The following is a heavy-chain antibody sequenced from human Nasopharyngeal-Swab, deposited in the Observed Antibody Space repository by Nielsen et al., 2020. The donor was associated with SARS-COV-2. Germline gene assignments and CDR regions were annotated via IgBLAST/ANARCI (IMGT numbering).Heavy chain of an antibody. CDR3: ARGLSSGPFDY. J-gene: IGHJ4*02. Sequence: WIRQPPGKGLAWIGEINHSGSTNSNPSLKSRVTISVDTSKNQFSLKLSSVTAADTAVYYCARGLSSGPFDYWGQGTLVTVSS. D-gene: IGHD6-19*01. V-gene: IGHV4-34*01. CDR2: INHSGST.